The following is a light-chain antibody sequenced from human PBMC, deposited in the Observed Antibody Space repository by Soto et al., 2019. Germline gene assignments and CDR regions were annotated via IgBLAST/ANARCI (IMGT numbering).Light chain of an antibody. CDR1: QSVTSN. CDR3: QQRSNWLYT. Sequence: EIVMTQSPATLSVSPGERATLSCRASQSVTSNLAWYQQKPGQAPRLLMYGVSARATGIPARFGGSGSATEFTLTISSLEPEDFAVYYCQQRSNWLYTFGQGTKVDIK. J-gene: IGKJ2*01. CDR2: GVS. V-gene: IGKV3-15*01.